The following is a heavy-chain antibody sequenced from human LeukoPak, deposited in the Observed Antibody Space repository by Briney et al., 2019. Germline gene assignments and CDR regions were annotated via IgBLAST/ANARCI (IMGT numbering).Heavy chain of an antibody. CDR1: GFTFSIYG. D-gene: IGHD6-13*01. CDR2: ISGSGGST. CDR3: ARGGSSWYYFDY. J-gene: IGHJ4*02. V-gene: IGHV3-23*01. Sequence: GGSLRLSCAASGFTFSIYGMSWVRQAPGKGLEWFSAISGSGGSTYYADSVKGRFTISRDNAKNSLYLQMNSLRAEDTAVYYCARGGSSWYYFDYWGQGTLVTVSS.